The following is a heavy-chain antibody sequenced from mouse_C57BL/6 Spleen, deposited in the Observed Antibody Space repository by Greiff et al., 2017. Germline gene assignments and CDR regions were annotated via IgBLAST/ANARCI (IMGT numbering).Heavy chain of an antibody. D-gene: IGHD1-1*01. J-gene: IGHJ4*01. Sequence: VQLQQSGAELVRPGASVKLSCKASGYTFTDYYINWVKQRPGQGLEWIARIYPGSGNTYYNEKFKGKATLTAEKSSSTAYMQLSSLTSEDSAVYFCARDYGSTYLTSYYAMDYWGQGTSVTVSS. CDR2: IYPGSGNT. CDR1: GYTFTDYY. V-gene: IGHV1-76*01. CDR3: ARDYGSTYLTSYYAMDY.